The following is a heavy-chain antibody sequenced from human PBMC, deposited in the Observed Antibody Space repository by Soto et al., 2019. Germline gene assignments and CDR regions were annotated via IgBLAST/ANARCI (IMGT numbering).Heavy chain of an antibody. V-gene: IGHV4-39*01. J-gene: IGHJ5*02. CDR3: VGLKGSGSYNWLDP. Sequence: SETLSLTCSVSGGSISSSSYYWGWIRQPPGKGLEWIGSIYYSGSTYYNPSLKSRVSMSVDTPKNQISLKMSSVTAADTAVYYCVGLKGSGSYNWLDPWGQGTLVTVSS. CDR1: GGSISSSSYY. D-gene: IGHD3-10*01. CDR2: IYYSGST.